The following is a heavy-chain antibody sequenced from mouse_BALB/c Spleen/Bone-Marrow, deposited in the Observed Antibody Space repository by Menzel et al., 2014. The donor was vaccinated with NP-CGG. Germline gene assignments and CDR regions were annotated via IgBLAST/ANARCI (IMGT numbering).Heavy chain of an antibody. J-gene: IGHJ2*01. Sequence: VMLVESAGELARPGASVKMSCKASGYTFTSNTIQWVKPRPGQGLEWIGYINPTRGYTDYNQKFKDKTTLTADKSSSTAYMQLSSLTSEDSAVYYCAREATYYAYFDYWGQGTILTVSS. CDR3: AREATYYAYFDY. V-gene: IGHV1-4*02. D-gene: IGHD1-1*01. CDR1: GYTFTSNT. CDR2: INPTRGYT.